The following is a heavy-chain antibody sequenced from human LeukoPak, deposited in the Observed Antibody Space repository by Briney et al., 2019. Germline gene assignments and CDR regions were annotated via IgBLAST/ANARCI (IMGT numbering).Heavy chain of an antibody. CDR2: IWFDGSGE. J-gene: IGHJ6*02. D-gene: IGHD1-1*01. CDR3: ARDGLEVAGMDV. V-gene: IGHV3-33*01. Sequence: PGGSLRLSCEASGFNFLSFGMHWARQAPGKGLEWVAVIWFDGSGESYADSVKGRFTISRDNSKNTLYVEMNSLRDEDTAIYYCARDGLEVAGMDVWGQGTTVIVSS. CDR1: GFNFLSFG.